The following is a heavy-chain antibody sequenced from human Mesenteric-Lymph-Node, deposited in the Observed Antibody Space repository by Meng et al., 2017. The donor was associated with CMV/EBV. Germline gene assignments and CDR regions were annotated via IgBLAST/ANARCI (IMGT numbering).Heavy chain of an antibody. Sequence: YTFSDYGFSWGRQAPGQGLEWVGWISGYNGDTKYAQKFQGRVTMATDTSTSTAYMELRSLRFDDTAVYYCARESRRYGSGSRNWFDPWGQGTLVTVSS. CDR1: YTFSDYG. D-gene: IGHD3-10*01. J-gene: IGHJ5*02. CDR2: ISGYNGDT. V-gene: IGHV1-18*01. CDR3: ARESRRYGSGSRNWFDP.